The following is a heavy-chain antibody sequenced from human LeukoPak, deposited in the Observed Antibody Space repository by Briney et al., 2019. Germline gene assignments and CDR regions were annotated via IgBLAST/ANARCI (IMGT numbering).Heavy chain of an antibody. D-gene: IGHD2-2*01. CDR1: GFTFSSYG. J-gene: IGHJ6*03. V-gene: IGHV3-33*01. CDR3: ARDSGYCSSTSCLHYYYYMDV. Sequence: GRSLRLSCAASGFTFSSYGMHWVRQAPGKGLEWVAVIWYDGSNNYYTDSVKGRFTISRDNSKNTLYLQMNSLRAEDTAVYYCARDSGYCSSTSCLHYYYYMDVWGKGTTVTVSS. CDR2: IWYDGSNN.